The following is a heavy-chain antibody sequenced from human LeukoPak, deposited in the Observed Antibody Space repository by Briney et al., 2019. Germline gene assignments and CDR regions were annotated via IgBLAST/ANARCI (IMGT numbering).Heavy chain of an antibody. CDR2: IRSKAYGGTT. J-gene: IGHJ4*02. CDR1: GFTFSSYE. D-gene: IGHD2-2*01. Sequence: GGSLRLSCAASGFTFSSYEMNWVRQAPGKGLEWVGFIRSKAYGGTTEYAASVKDRFTISRDDSESVTYLQMNSLKTEDTAVYYCARPPSTLPAVIPDYWGQGTLVTVSS. CDR3: ARPPSTLPAVIPDY. V-gene: IGHV3-49*04.